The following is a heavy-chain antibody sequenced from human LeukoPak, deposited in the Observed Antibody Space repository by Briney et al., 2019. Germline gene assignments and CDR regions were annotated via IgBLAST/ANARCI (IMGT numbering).Heavy chain of an antibody. V-gene: IGHV3-23*01. CDR1: GFIFSTYA. CDR2: VSRSGTNT. CDR3: ARDQNGMDV. Sequence: GGSLRRSCAASGFIFSTYAMSWVRQAPGKGLEWVSAVSRSGTNTYYADSVKGRFTISRDSSKNTVHLQMNSLSAEDTAVYYCARDQNGMDVGGQGTTVTVSS. J-gene: IGHJ6*02.